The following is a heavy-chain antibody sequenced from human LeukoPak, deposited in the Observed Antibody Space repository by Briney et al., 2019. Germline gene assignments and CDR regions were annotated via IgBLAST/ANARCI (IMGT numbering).Heavy chain of an antibody. Sequence: RAASVKVSCKASGYTFTSYDINWVRQATGQGLEWMGWMNPNSGNTGYAQKFQGRVTITRNTSISTAYMELSSLRSEDTAVYYCARVATSIVVVPAALIGAFDIWGQGTMVTVSS. V-gene: IGHV1-8*03. CDR1: GYTFTSYD. CDR3: ARVATSIVVVPAALIGAFDI. J-gene: IGHJ3*02. D-gene: IGHD2-2*01. CDR2: MNPNSGNT.